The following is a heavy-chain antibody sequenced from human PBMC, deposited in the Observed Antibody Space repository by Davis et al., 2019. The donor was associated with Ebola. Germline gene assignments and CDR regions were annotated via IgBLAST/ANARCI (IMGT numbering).Heavy chain of an antibody. Sequence: GESLKISCAASGFTFSSYEMNWVRQAPGKGLEWVSYISSSGSTIYYADSVKGRFTISRDNAKNSLYLQMNSLRAEDTAVYYCARDEVVVAATGWFDPWGQGTLVTVSS. CDR1: GFTFSSYE. D-gene: IGHD2-15*01. CDR3: ARDEVVVAATGWFDP. V-gene: IGHV3-48*03. CDR2: ISSSGSTI. J-gene: IGHJ5*02.